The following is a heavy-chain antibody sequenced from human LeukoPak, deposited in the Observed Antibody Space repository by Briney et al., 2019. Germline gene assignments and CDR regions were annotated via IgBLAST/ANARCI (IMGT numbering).Heavy chain of an antibody. J-gene: IGHJ3*02. D-gene: IGHD2-2*01. CDR2: ISAYNGNT. CDR1: GYTFTSYG. CDR3: ARVFTKGGVFDI. Sequence: VASVKVSCKASGYTFTSYGISWVRQAPGQGLEWMGWISAYNGNTNYAQKFQGRVTMTTDTFTSTAYMELRSLRSDDTAVYYCARVFTKGGVFDIWGQGTMVTVSS. V-gene: IGHV1-18*01.